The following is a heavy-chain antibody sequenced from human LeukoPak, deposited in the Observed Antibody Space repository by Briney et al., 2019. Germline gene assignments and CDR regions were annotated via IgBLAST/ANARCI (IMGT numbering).Heavy chain of an antibody. J-gene: IGHJ6*02. CDR1: GFTFSSYA. Sequence: GGSLRLSCAASGFTFSSYAMSWVRQAPGKGLEWVSGISGSGGSTYYADSVKGRFTISRDNSKNTLYLQMNSLRAEDTAVYYCAKGVVATSRRVGMDVWGQGTTVTVSS. V-gene: IGHV3-23*01. CDR2: ISGSGGST. CDR3: AKGVVATSRRVGMDV. D-gene: IGHD5-12*01.